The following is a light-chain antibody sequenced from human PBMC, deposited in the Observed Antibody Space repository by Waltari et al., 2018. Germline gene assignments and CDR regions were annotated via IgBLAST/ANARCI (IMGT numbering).Light chain of an antibody. CDR3: QQYDISPLT. CDR2: GTF. V-gene: IGKV3-20*01. Sequence: IVFTQSPGTLSLSPGEGATLSCRTSQTIRTTYLAWYQQKPGQAPTLLIYGTFTRATGIPDRFTGSGSGTHFSLTISSLEPEDFATYYCQQYDISPLTFGGGTKVEIK. CDR1: QTIRTTY. J-gene: IGKJ4*01.